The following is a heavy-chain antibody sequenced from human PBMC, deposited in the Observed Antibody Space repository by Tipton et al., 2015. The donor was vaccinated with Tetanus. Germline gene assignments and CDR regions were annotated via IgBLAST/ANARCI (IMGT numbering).Heavy chain of an antibody. CDR2: ISAYNGNT. J-gene: IGHJ4*02. V-gene: IGHV1-18*04. CDR1: GYTFTSYG. CDR3: ARVGGRVCSSTSCYALAIYPFDY. D-gene: IGHD2-2*01. Sequence: QLVQSGAEVKKPGASVKVSCKASGYTFTSYGISWVRQAPGQGLEWMGWISAYNGNTNYAQKLQGRVTMTPDTSTSTAYMELRSLRSDDTAVYYCARVGGRVCSSTSCYALAIYPFDYWGQGTLVTVSS.